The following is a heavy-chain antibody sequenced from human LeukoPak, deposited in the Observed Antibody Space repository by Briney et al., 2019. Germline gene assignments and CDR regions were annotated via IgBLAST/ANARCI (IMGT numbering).Heavy chain of an antibody. V-gene: IGHV1-69*04. CDR2: IIPILGIA. J-gene: IGHJ3*02. CDR3: ARDGAGGYDYYDAFDI. CDR1: GGTFSSYA. D-gene: IGHD5-12*01. Sequence: AASVKVSCKASGGTFSSYAISWVRQAPGQGLEWMGRIIPILGIANYAQKFQGRVTITADKSTSTAYMELSSLRSEDTAVYYCARDGAGGYDYYDAFDIWGQGTMVTVSS.